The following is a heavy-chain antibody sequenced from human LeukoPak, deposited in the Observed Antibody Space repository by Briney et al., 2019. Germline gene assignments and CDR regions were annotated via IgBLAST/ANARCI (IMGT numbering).Heavy chain of an antibody. V-gene: IGHV4-59*01. CDR3: ARDSSVYYFDY. CDR2: IYYSGST. CDR1: GGSISTYY. Sequence: SETLSLTCTVSGGSISTYYGNWVRQTPGRGLEWIAYIYYSGSTNYNPSLKSRVTISVDTSKNQFSLKLSSVTAADTAVYYCARDSSVYYFDYWGQGTLVTVSS. D-gene: IGHD3-22*01. J-gene: IGHJ4*02.